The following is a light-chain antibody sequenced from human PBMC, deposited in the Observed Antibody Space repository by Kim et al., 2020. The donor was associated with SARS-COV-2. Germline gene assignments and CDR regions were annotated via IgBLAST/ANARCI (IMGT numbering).Light chain of an antibody. V-gene: IGLV3-1*01. J-gene: IGLJ1*01. CDR2: QDN. Sequence: PEPQAIFTCAGYRCGDKYVSWYQQKPGPSPVVVIYQDNQRPSGIPERFSGSNSRNTATLTISGTQAMDEADYYCQAWDSSTHNYVFGAGTKVTVL. CDR1: RCGDKY. CDR3: QAWDSSTHNYV.